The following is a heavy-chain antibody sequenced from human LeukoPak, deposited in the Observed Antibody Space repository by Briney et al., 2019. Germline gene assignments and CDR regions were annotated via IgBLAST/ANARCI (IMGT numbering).Heavy chain of an antibody. CDR1: GFTFSSYS. J-gene: IGHJ4*02. CDR2: ISSSSSYI. CDR3: AKDHFLSAVADSFDY. V-gene: IGHV3-21*01. D-gene: IGHD6-19*01. Sequence: KSGGSLRLSCAASGFTFSSYSMNWVRQAPGKGLEWVSSISSSSSYIYYADSVKGRFTISRDNAKNSLYLQMNSLRAEDTAVYYCAKDHFLSAVADSFDYWGQGTLVTVSS.